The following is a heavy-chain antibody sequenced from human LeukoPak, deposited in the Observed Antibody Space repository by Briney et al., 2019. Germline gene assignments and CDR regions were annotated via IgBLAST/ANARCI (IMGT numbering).Heavy chain of an antibody. CDR2: ISYDGSNK. CDR1: GFTFSSYA. D-gene: IGHD2-21*01. J-gene: IGHJ4*02. CDR3: AREILFTLDY. Sequence: GSLRLSCAASGFTFSSYAMHWVRQAPGKGLEWVAAISYDGSNKYSADSVKGRFTISRDNSKNTLYLQMNSLRAEDTAVYYCAREILFTLDYWGQGTLVTVSS. V-gene: IGHV3-30*04.